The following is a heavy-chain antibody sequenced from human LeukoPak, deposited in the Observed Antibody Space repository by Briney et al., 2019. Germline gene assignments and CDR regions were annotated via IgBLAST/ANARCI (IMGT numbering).Heavy chain of an antibody. D-gene: IGHD3-22*01. CDR1: GFTFSSYA. CDR3: AKDSWGYYDSSGWRENYYFDY. V-gene: IGHV3-23*01. CDR2: ISGSGGST. J-gene: IGHJ4*02. Sequence: GGSLRLSCAASGFTFSSYAVSWVRQAPGKGLEWVSAISGSGGSTYYADSVKGRFTISRDNSKNTLYLQMNSLRAEDTAVYYCAKDSWGYYDSSGWRENYYFDYWGQGTLVTVSS.